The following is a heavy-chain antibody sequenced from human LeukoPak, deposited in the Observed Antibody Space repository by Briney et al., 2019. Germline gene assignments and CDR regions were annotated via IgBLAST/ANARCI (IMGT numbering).Heavy chain of an antibody. CDR1: GFHFFKYA. D-gene: IGHD3-9*01. CDR2: ITGSGGNT. CDR3: AKWGDYDVLTGYYVSDY. J-gene: IGHJ4*02. V-gene: IGHV3-23*01. Sequence: GGALGISCGASGFHFFKYAMRGGRPAPGEGLGGGYAITGSGGNTYYADSVKGRFTISRDNSKNTVFLQMNSLRAEDTAVYYCAKWGDYDVLTGYYVSDYWGQGTLVTVSS.